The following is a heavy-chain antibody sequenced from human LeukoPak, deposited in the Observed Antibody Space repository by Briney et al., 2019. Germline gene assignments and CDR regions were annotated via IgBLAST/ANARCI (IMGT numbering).Heavy chain of an antibody. CDR2: IDDDGSIT. J-gene: IGHJ4*02. Sequence: PGGSLRLSCAASGFTFSGSWMHWVRQAPGKGLVWVSRIDDDGSITTYADSVKGRFTISRDNAKNTLYLQMNSLRAEDTAVYYCARALGSSSDYWGQGTLVTVSS. CDR3: ARALGSSSDY. V-gene: IGHV3-74*01. D-gene: IGHD1-26*01. CDR1: GFTFSGSW.